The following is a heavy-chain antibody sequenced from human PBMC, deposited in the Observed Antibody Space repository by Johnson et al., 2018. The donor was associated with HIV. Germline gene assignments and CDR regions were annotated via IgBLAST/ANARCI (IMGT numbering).Heavy chain of an antibody. J-gene: IGHJ3*02. CDR2: IYSGGSK. CDR3: ARVYYYDSSGIDAFDI. Sequence: MLLVESGGGLVQPGGSLRLSCAASGFTVSSYYMNWVRQAPGKGLEWVSAIYSGGSKYYADSVKGRFTISRDNSKNSLYLQMNSLRAEDTAVYYCARVYYYDSSGIDAFDIWGQGTMVTVSS. V-gene: IGHV3-66*01. CDR1: GFTVSSYY. D-gene: IGHD3-22*01.